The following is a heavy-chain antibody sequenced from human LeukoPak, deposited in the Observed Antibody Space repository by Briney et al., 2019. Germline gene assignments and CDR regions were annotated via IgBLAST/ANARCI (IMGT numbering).Heavy chain of an antibody. CDR2: ISRSSFKI. Sequence: GGSLTLSCAASEFTFVTYAMNWVRQAPGKGLEWVSYISRSSFKICYADSVKGRFTISRDNSKNSLYLQMDSLRVEDTAVYYCVRDTSYGSSSSYYMDVWGKGPTVTVSS. V-gene: IGHV3-48*04. CDR3: VRDTSYGSSSSYYMDV. CDR1: EFTFVTYA. D-gene: IGHD6-13*01. J-gene: IGHJ6*03.